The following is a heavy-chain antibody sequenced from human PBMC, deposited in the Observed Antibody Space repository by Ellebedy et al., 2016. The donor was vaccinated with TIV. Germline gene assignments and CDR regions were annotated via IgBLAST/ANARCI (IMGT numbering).Heavy chain of an antibody. J-gene: IGHJ4*02. D-gene: IGHD3-10*01. V-gene: IGHV3-23*01. CDR1: GFTFSNYA. CDR2: IADSGTST. Sequence: GESLKISXAASGFTFSNYAMTWFRQAPGKGLEWVSGIADSGTSTFYADSVRGRFTISRDNSKNTLYLQVNSLTAEDTALYICARGHSFGSETYYGGNEYWGQGTLVTVSP. CDR3: ARGHSFGSETYYGGNEY.